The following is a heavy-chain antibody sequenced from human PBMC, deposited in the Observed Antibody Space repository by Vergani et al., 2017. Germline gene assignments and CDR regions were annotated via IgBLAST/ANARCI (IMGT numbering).Heavy chain of an antibody. Sequence: QVQLQESGPGLAKPSETLSLTCTVSGGSISSYYWSWIRQPPGKGLEWIGYIYYSGSTNYNPSLKSRVTISVDTSKNQISLKLSSVTAADTAVYYCARSEVAAAGTGWFDPWGQGTLVTVSS. CDR2: IYYSGST. CDR1: GGSISSYY. D-gene: IGHD6-13*01. J-gene: IGHJ5*02. CDR3: ARSEVAAAGTGWFDP. V-gene: IGHV4-59*01.